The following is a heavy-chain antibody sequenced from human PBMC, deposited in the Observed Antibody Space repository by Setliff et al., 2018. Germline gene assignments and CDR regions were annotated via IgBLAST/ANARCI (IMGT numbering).Heavy chain of an antibody. CDR2: ISGSGAI. V-gene: IGHV3-23*01. CDR1: GFTFSNYA. D-gene: IGHD4-4*01. J-gene: IGHJ4*02. CDR3: AKDTGYYFDN. Sequence: PGGSLRLSCAASGFTFSNYAMSWVRQAPGKGLEWVSAISGSGAISYADSVKGRFTVSRDNSKNTLYLQMNSLRGEDTAVYYCAKDTGYYFDNWGQGTLVTVSS.